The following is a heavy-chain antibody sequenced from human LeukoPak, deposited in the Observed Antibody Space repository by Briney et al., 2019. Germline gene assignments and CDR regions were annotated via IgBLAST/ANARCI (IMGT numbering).Heavy chain of an antibody. D-gene: IGHD2-2*01. V-gene: IGHV3-30-3*01. CDR1: GFTFRNYA. Sequence: GRSLRLSCAASGFTFRNYALHWVRQAPGKGLEWVAVISYDGSDKYCADSVKGRFTLSRDNSKNTLYLQMNSLRTDDTAVYYCARGGYCSSTTCYPLGPSDYWGQGTLVTVSS. J-gene: IGHJ4*02. CDR3: ARGGYCSSTTCYPLGPSDY. CDR2: ISYDGSDK.